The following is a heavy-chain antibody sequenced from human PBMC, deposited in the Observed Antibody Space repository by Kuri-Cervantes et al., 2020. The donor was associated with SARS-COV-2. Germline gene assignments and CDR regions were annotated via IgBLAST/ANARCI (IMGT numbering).Heavy chain of an antibody. V-gene: IGHV3-15*01. Sequence: GESLKISCAASGFTFSNAWMSWVRQAPGKGLEWVGRIKSKTGGGTTDYAAPVKGRFTISRDDSKNTLYLQMNSLKTEDTAVYYCTTDTNYRDYYYYYMDVWGKGTTVTVSS. D-gene: IGHD4/OR15-4a*01. CDR3: TTDTNYRDYYYYYMDV. CDR1: GFTFSNAW. J-gene: IGHJ6*03. CDR2: IKSKTGGGTT.